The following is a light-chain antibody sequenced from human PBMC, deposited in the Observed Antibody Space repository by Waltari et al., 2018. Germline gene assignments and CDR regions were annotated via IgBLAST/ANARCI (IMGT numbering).Light chain of an antibody. Sequence: QSALTQPPSASGSPGQSVTISCTGTSSDVGGYNHVPWYQQYPGKAPKLMIYEVSKRPSGVPDRFSCSKSGNTASLTVSGLQAEDEADYYCSSYAGSNAYVFGTGTKVTVL. J-gene: IGLJ1*01. V-gene: IGLV2-8*01. CDR3: SSYAGSNAYV. CDR2: EVS. CDR1: SSDVGGYNH.